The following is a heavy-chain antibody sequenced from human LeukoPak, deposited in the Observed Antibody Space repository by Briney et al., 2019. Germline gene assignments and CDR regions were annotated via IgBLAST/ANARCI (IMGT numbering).Heavy chain of an antibody. CDR1: GFTFSSYN. CDR3: ARDPASDFASGYNSR. Sequence: GGSLILSCAASGFTFSSYNMNWVRQAPGKGLEWVSSISDRSTYIYYADSVRGRFTVSRDNAENSLYLQMNNLRAEDTAVYFCARDPASDFASGYNSRWGQGTLVTVSS. J-gene: IGHJ4*02. D-gene: IGHD3-3*01. V-gene: IGHV3-21*01. CDR2: ISDRSTYI.